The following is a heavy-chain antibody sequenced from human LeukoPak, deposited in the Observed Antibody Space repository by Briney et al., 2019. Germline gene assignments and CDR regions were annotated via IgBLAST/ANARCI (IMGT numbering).Heavy chain of an antibody. CDR1: GGSISSSNYY. D-gene: IGHD6-13*01. CDR3: ARSSLVLPPWFDY. V-gene: IGHV4-39*07. Sequence: SETLSLTCTVSGGSISSSNYYWGWIRQPPGKGLEWIGSIYYSGSTYYSPSLKSRVTISVDTSKNQFSLKLSSVTAADTAVYYCARSSLVLPPWFDYWGQGTLVTVSS. CDR2: IYYSGST. J-gene: IGHJ5*01.